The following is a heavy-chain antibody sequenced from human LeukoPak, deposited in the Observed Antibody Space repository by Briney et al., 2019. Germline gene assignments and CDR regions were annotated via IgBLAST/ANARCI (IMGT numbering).Heavy chain of an antibody. CDR1: GASVSSYY. J-gene: IGHJ4*02. D-gene: IGHD3-22*01. CDR2: IYNSGST. Sequence: SETLSLTCTLSGASVSSYYWSWIRQPAGKGLEWIGRIYNSGSTNYNPSLKSRVTMSVDTSKNQFSLKLSSVTAADAAVYYCVRGGDSSGYYYRIDYWGQGTLVTVSS. V-gene: IGHV4-4*07. CDR3: VRGGDSSGYYYRIDY.